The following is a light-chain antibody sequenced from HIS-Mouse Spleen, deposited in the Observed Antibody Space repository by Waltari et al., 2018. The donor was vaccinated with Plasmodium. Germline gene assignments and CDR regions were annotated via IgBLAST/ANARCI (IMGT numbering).Light chain of an antibody. J-gene: IGLJ1*01. V-gene: IGLV2-11*01. Sequence: QSALTHPRSGSGPPGQSVTLPCTGTSSVIGGYNYVPWYQQHPGKAPKLMIYDVSKRPSGVPDRFSGSKSGNTASLTSSGLQAEDEADYYCCSYAGSYTYVFGTGTKVTVL. CDR3: CSYAGSYTYV. CDR2: DVS. CDR1: SSVIGGYNY.